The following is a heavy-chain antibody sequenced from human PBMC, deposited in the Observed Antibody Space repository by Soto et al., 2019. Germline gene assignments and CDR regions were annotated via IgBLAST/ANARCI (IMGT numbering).Heavy chain of an antibody. Sequence: SETLSLTCTVSGGSVSSGSYYWSWIRQPPGKGLEWIGYIYYSGSTNYNPSLKSRVTISVDTSKNQFSLKLSSVTAADTAVHYCAREIVVVVAAISPWFDPWGQGTLVTVS. V-gene: IGHV4-61*01. CDR2: IYYSGST. CDR3: AREIVVVVAAISPWFDP. CDR1: GGSVSSGSYY. J-gene: IGHJ5*02. D-gene: IGHD2-15*01.